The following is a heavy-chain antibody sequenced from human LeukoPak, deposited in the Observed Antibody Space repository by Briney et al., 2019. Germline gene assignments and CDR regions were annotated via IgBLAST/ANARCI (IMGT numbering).Heavy chain of an antibody. CDR3: ARVLYSGYDSDY. CDR1: GFTFSSYS. CDR2: ISSSSSYI. V-gene: IGHV3-21*01. J-gene: IGHJ4*02. D-gene: IGHD5-12*01. Sequence: GGSLRLSCAASGFTFSSYSMNWVRQAPGKGLEWVSFISSSSSYIYYADSVKGRFTISRDNAKNSLYLQMNSLRAEDTAVYYCARVLYSGYDSDYWGQGTLVTVSS.